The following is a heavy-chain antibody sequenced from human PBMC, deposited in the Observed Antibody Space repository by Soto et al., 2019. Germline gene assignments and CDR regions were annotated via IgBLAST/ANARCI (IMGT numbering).Heavy chain of an antibody. CDR2: VIPIFGAA. J-gene: IGHJ4*02. CDR1: GGTFSSYA. Sequence: QVQLVQSGAEVKKPGSSVKVSCKASGGTFSSYAISWVRQAPGQGLEWMGGVIPIFGAANYAQKFQGRLTITAHKTTRTVYMELTRLTSEDTALYYCASGGEEMATPPPYIYWGQGTLVTVSS. V-gene: IGHV1-69*06. CDR3: ASGGEEMATPPPYIY. D-gene: IGHD5-12*01.